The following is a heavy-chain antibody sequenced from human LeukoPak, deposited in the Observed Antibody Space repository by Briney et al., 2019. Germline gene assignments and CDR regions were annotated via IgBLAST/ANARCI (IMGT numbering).Heavy chain of an antibody. CDR3: ARGYSGSYRVDY. V-gene: IGHV3-74*01. Sequence: GGSLRLSCAASGFTFSSYWMHWVRQAPGKGLVWVSRISSDGSSTTYADSVKGRFIISRDNAKNTLYLQMNSLRAEDTAVYYCARGYSGSYRVDYWGQGTLVAVS. J-gene: IGHJ4*02. CDR1: GFTFSSYW. CDR2: ISSDGSST. D-gene: IGHD1-26*01.